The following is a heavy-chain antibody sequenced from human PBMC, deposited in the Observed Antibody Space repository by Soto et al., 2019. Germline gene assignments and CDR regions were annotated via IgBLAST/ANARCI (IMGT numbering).Heavy chain of an antibody. CDR3: SSDHQDISKHHNHFAF. D-gene: IGHD2-15*01. CDR2: ISGSSRSI. J-gene: IGHJ5*01. Sequence: PGGSLRLSCAASGFSFSDYSMDWLRQAPGRGLEWLAYISGSSRSIYYADSVKGRFTISRDDAQNSLYLQMNSLRVEDTAVYYCSSDHQDISKHHNHFAFWRHGTLVTGSA. CDR1: GFSFSDYS. V-gene: IGHV3-48*01.